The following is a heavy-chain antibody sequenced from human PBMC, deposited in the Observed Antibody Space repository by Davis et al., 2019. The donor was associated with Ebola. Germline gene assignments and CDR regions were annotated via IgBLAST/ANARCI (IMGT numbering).Heavy chain of an antibody. J-gene: IGHJ5*02. V-gene: IGHV4-39*01. CDR3: ARNSKGYCSGGSCYSAWFDP. D-gene: IGHD2-15*01. Sequence: MPSETLSLTCMVSGGSISDINYYWGWIRQSPGKGLEWMASIHHSGTSYINPSLKSRVDISVDTSKNQISLELNSVTAADTAVYYCARNSKGYCSGGSCYSAWFDPWGQGTLVTVSS. CDR2: IHHSGTS. CDR1: GGSISDINYY.